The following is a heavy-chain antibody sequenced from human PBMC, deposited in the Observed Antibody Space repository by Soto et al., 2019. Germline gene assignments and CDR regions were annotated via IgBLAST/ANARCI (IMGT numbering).Heavy chain of an antibody. J-gene: IGHJ3*02. V-gene: IGHV3-30*03. D-gene: IGHD3-3*01. CDR3: SVVIITHAFDI. Sequence: GGSLRLSCAASGFTFSSYGMYWVRQAPGKGLEWVAVISYDGSNKYYADSVKGRFTISRDNSKNTLYLQMNSLRAEDTAVYYCSVVIITHAFDIWGQGTMVTVSS. CDR2: ISYDGSNK. CDR1: GFTFSSYG.